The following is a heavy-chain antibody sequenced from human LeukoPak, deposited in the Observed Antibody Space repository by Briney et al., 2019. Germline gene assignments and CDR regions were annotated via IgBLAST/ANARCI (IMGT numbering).Heavy chain of an antibody. D-gene: IGHD3-10*01. V-gene: IGHV4-39*07. J-gene: IGHJ3*02. CDR2: IYYSGST. CDR3: AILRVWYGAFDI. CDR1: GGSTSSSSYY. Sequence: PSETLSLTCTVSGGSTSSSSYYWGWIRQPPGKGLEWIGSIYYSGSTYYNPSLKSRVTISVDTSKNQFSLKLSSVTAADTAVYYCAILRVWYGAFDIWGQGTMVTVSS.